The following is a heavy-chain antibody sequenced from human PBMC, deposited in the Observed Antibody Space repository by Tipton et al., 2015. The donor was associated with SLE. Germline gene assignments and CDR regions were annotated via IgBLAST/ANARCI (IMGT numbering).Heavy chain of an antibody. CDR3: ARDQDRAYYEPFDI. V-gene: IGHV3-21*01. Sequence: SLRLSCAASGFTFSSYSMNWVRQAPGKGLEWVSSISSSSSYIYYADSVKGRFTISRDNAKNSLYLQMNSLRAEDTAVYYCARDQDRAYYEPFDIWGQGTMVTVSS. CDR2: ISSSSSYI. CDR1: GFTFSSYS. J-gene: IGHJ3*02. D-gene: IGHD3-22*01.